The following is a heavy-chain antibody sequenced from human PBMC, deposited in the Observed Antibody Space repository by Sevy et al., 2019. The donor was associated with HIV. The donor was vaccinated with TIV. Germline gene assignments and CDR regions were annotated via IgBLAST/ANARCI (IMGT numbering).Heavy chain of an antibody. CDR1: GFTFGSYG. J-gene: IGHJ4*02. CDR2: IWFDGSNQ. Sequence: GGSLRLSCAASGFTFGSYGMHWVRQAPGKGLEWVAVIWFDGSNQYYGDSVKGRFTISRDNSKNTVYLHMNSLRVDDTAVYYCARESASDWYLDFWGQGTLVTVSS. CDR3: ARESASDWYLDF. D-gene: IGHD6-19*01. V-gene: IGHV3-33*01.